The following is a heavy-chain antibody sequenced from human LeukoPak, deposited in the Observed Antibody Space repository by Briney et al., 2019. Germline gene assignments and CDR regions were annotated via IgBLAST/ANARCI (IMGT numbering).Heavy chain of an antibody. J-gene: IGHJ4*02. CDR3: ARWDGYSGYDPFDY. CDR2: INPYNGDI. Sequence: GASVKVSCKASGYTFTRYGLCWVRQAPGQGLEWMGCINPYNGDIKYTQKVQGRVTMTTDTSASTAYMELRSLRSDDTAVYYCARWDGYSGYDPFDYWGQGTLVTVSS. V-gene: IGHV1-18*01. CDR1: GYTFTRYG. D-gene: IGHD5-12*01.